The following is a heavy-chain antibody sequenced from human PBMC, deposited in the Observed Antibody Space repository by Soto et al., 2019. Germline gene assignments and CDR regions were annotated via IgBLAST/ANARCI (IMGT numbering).Heavy chain of an antibody. J-gene: IGHJ3*02. CDR1: GFTFSSYS. Sequence: EVQLVESGRGLVKPGGSLRLSCAASGFTFSSYSMNWVRQAPGKGLEWVSSISSSSSYIYYADSVKGRFTISRDNAKNSLYLQMNSLRAEDTAVYYCARDRDRLMTPTDAFDIWGQGTMVTVSS. D-gene: IGHD2-8*01. CDR3: ARDRDRLMTPTDAFDI. CDR2: ISSSSSYI. V-gene: IGHV3-21*01.